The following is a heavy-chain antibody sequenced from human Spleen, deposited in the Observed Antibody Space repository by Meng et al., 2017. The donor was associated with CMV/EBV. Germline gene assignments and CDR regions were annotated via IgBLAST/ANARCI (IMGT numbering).Heavy chain of an antibody. J-gene: IGHJ4*02. CDR2: IYYSGST. CDR3: ARSYGSGSYYDY. CDR1: GGSISSSSYY. D-gene: IGHD3-10*01. Sequence: GSLRLSCTVSGGSISSSSYYWGWIRQPPGKGLEWIGSIYYSGSTYYNPSLKSRVTISVDTSKNQFSLKLSSVTAADTAVYYCARSYGSGSYYDYWGQGTLVTVSS. V-gene: IGHV4-39*07.